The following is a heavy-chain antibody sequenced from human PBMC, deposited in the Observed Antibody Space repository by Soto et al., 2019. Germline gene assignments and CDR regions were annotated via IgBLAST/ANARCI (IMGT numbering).Heavy chain of an antibody. Sequence: ASVKVSCKASGYTFTGYYMHWVRQAPGQGLEWMGRINPSGGGTSYAQKFQGRVTMTRDTSTSTVYMELSSLRSEDTAVYYCASSSRMDYAFDIWGQGTMVTVSS. V-gene: IGHV1-46*01. J-gene: IGHJ3*02. D-gene: IGHD6-6*01. CDR2: INPSGGGT. CDR3: ASSSRMDYAFDI. CDR1: GYTFTGYY.